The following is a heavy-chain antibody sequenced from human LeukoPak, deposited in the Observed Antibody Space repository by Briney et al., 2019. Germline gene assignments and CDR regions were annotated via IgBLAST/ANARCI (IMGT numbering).Heavy chain of an antibody. CDR3: ARDWSGGYCGY. CDR2: ISSSGSNI. Sequence: PGGTLRLSCAASGFTFSSYSMNWVRQAPGKGLEWVSSISSSGSNIYYADSVKGRFTISRDNAKNSLYLQMNSLRAEDTAVYYCARDWSGGYCGYWGQGTLVTVSS. D-gene: IGHD3-3*01. CDR1: GFTFSSYS. V-gene: IGHV3-21*01. J-gene: IGHJ4*02.